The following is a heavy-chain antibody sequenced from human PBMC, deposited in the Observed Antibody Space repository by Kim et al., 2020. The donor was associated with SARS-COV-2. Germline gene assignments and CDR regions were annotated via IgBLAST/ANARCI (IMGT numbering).Heavy chain of an antibody. D-gene: IGHD2-15*01. CDR2: ISGSGGST. J-gene: IGHJ1*01. CDR3: AQVGGYCSGGSCYAEYFQH. V-gene: IGHV3-23*01. CDR1: GFTFSSYA. Sequence: GGSLRLSCAASGFTFSSYAMSWVRQAPGKGLEWVPAISGSGGSTYYADSVKGRFTISRDNSKNTLYLQMNSLRAEDTAVYYCAQVGGYCSGGSCYAEYFQHWGQGTLVTVSS.